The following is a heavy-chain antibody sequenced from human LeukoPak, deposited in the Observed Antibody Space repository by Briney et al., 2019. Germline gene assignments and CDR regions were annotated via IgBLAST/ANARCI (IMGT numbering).Heavy chain of an antibody. CDR3: AREGQSQLVGVLDY. V-gene: IGHV3-30-3*01. D-gene: IGHD1-26*01. CDR2: ISYDGSNK. CDR1: GFTFSSYA. J-gene: IGHJ4*02. Sequence: GGSLRLSCAASGFTFSSYAMHWVRQAPGKGLEWEAVISYDGSNKYYADSVEGRFTISRDNSKNTLYLQMNSLRAEDTAVYYCAREGQSQLVGVLDYWGQGTLVTVSS.